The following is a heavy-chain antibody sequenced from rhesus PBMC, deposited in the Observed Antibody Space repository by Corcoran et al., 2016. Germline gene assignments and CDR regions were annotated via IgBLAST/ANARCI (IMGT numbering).Heavy chain of an antibody. V-gene: IGHV4-173*01. Sequence: QVQLQESGPGLVMPSETLSLTCAVSGGAIRSLFLSCIRQPPGKGLEWVGRFSAGGGIIESNPSPKSRVTISIDTSKNQFSLKMTSMIAADTAVYYWARAPPAANWFFDIWGPGTPITISS. J-gene: IGHJ2*01. CDR1: GGAIRSLF. D-gene: IGHD6-25*01. CDR3: ARAPPAANWFFDI. CDR2: FSAGGGII.